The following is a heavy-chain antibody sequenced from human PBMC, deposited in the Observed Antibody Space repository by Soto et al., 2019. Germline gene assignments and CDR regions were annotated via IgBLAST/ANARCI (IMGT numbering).Heavy chain of an antibody. J-gene: IGHJ3*02. Sequence: QVQLVESGGGVVQPGRSLRLSCAASGFTFSSYAMHWVRKAPGKGLEWVAVISYDGSNKYYADSVKGRFTISRDNSKNQLYLQMNSLRDEDTAVYYCARDPSGWPHLGDAFDIWGQGTIVTVSS. D-gene: IGHD6-19*01. CDR2: ISYDGSNK. CDR1: GFTFSSYA. CDR3: ARDPSGWPHLGDAFDI. V-gene: IGHV3-30-3*01.